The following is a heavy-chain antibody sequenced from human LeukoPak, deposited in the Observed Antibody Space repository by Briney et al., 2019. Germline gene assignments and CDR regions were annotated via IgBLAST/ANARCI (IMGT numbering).Heavy chain of an antibody. D-gene: IGHD6-13*01. V-gene: IGHV3-7*03. J-gene: IGHJ4*02. CDR2: IKQDGSEK. CDR3: ARKYSSSWYEWYYFDY. CDR1: GFTFSSYA. Sequence: GGSLRLSCAASGFTFSSYAMSWVRQAPGKGLEWVANIKQDGSEKYYVDSVKGRFTISRDNAKNSLYLQMNSLRAEDTAVYYCARKYSSSWYEWYYFDYWGQGTLVTVSS.